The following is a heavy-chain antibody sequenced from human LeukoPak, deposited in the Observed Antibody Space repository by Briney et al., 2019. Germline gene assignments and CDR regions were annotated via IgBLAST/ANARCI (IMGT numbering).Heavy chain of an antibody. D-gene: IGHD3-22*01. V-gene: IGHV1-2*02. Sequence: ASVKVSCKASGYTFTGYHMHWVRQAPGQGLEWMGWINPNSGGTNYAQKFQGRVTMTRDTSISTAYMELSRLRSDDTAVYYCARGEPYDSSGYWFDPWGQGTLVTVSS. J-gene: IGHJ5*02. CDR1: GYTFTGYH. CDR2: INPNSGGT. CDR3: ARGEPYDSSGYWFDP.